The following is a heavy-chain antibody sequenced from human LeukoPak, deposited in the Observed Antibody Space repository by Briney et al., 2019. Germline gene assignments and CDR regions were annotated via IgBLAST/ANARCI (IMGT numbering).Heavy chain of an antibody. CDR3: ASRSFDSSWFDY. D-gene: IGHD6-13*01. Sequence: GRSLRLSCAASECTFSSHEMSWVRQAPGKGLEWVSYITSSGATIYYADSVKGRFIISRDNAKNSLYLQMNSLRAEDTAVYYCASRSFDSSWFDYWGQGTLVTVSS. J-gene: IGHJ4*02. V-gene: IGHV3-48*03. CDR2: ITSSGATI. CDR1: ECTFSSHE.